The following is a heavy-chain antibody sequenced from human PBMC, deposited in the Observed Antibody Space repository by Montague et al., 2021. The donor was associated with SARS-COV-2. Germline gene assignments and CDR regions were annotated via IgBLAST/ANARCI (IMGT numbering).Heavy chain of an antibody. D-gene: IGHD4-17*01. CDR1: GDSVSSSDHY. CDR3: ARRRLREDYFDL. V-gene: IGHV4-39*01. Sequence: SETLSLTCTVSGDSVSSSDHYWGWIRQPPGKGLEWLGIVYYSGYTYYSPSVKGRVTISIDASKNQFSLKLNSLTATDTAIYHCARRRLREDYFDLWGQGTLLTVSS. CDR2: VYYSGYT. J-gene: IGHJ4*02.